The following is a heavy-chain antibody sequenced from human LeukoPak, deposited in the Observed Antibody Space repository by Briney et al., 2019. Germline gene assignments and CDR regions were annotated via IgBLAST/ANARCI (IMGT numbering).Heavy chain of an antibody. CDR3: VRNFDSYNAFDI. Sequence: PSQTLSLTCTVSGGSISSGGYYWSWIRQPPGKGLEWIGYIFYNGNTYYNPSLKSRLTISGDTSKNQFSLKLSSVTAADTAVYYCVRNFDSYNAFDIWGQGTMVTVSS. CDR1: GGSISSGGYY. CDR2: IFYNGNT. V-gene: IGHV4-31*03. J-gene: IGHJ3*02. D-gene: IGHD3-22*01.